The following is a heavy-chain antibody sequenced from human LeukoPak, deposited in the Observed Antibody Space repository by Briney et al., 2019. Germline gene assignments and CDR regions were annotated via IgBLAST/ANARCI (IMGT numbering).Heavy chain of an antibody. CDR1: GYTFPGYY. D-gene: IGHD6-6*01. V-gene: IGHV1-2*02. J-gene: IGHJ4*02. Sequence: VASVKVSCKASGYTFPGYYMHRVRQAPGQGLEWMGWINPNSGGTNYAQKFQGRVTMTRDTSISTAYMELSRLRSDDTAVYYCAREHSSSSGKVFDYWGQGTLVTVSS. CDR2: INPNSGGT. CDR3: AREHSSSSGKVFDY.